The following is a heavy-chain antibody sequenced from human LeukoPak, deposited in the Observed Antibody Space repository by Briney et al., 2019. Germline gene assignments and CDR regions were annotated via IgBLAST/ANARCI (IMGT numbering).Heavy chain of an antibody. CDR3: ARELLGSRNGY. V-gene: IGHV3-11*05. Sequence: GSLTLSCAASGFTFSDYYMSWIRQAPGKGLEWVSYISSSSSSTNYADSVKGRFTISRDNAKNSLYLQMNSLRAEDTAVYYCARELLGSRNGYWGRGSLASVSS. CDR2: ISSSSSST. J-gene: IGHJ4*02. CDR1: GFTFSDYY. D-gene: IGHD2-8*01.